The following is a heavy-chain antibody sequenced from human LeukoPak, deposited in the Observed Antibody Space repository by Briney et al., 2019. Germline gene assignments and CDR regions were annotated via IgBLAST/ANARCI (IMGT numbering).Heavy chain of an antibody. Sequence: GGSLRLSCAASGFTFSSFEMNWVRQAPAKGLEWVSSISSSGGSTYYADSVKGRFTISRDNSKNTVYLQMNSLRAEDTAVYYCGKEFSNSWLFWGQGTLVTVSS. CDR2: ISSSGGST. D-gene: IGHD6-13*01. V-gene: IGHV3-23*01. CDR1: GFTFSSFE. CDR3: GKEFSNSWLF. J-gene: IGHJ4*02.